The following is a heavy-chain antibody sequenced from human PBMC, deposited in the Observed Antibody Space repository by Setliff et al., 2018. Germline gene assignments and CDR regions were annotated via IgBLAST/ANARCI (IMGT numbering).Heavy chain of an antibody. V-gene: IGHV4-4*07. CDR1: GDSISSYF. Sequence: SETLSLTCSVSGDSISSYFWTWIRQPAGKGLEWIGRFYISGTTTYNPSLKSRVTMSADTSKNQFSLKLSSVTAADTAVYYCARHTAVNISPSGLGYWYIDVWAGGTPVTVSS. D-gene: IGHD2-21*01. J-gene: IGHJ6*03. CDR2: FYISGTT. CDR3: ARHTAVNISPSGLGYWYIDV.